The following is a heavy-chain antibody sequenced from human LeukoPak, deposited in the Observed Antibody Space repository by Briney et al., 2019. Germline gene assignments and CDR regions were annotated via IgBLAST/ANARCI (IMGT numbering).Heavy chain of an antibody. V-gene: IGHV4-59*11. CDR1: GGSISGHF. D-gene: IGHD1-26*01. J-gene: IGHJ4*02. Sequence: PSETLSLTCTVSGGSISGHFWSWIRQPPGKGLEWIVFVSYSGDTNYSPSLNGRVTISLDTSKSQCSLNLNSVTAADTAVYFCARGGASSRYFGYWGQGTLVTVSS. CDR3: ARGGASSRYFGY. CDR2: VSYSGDT.